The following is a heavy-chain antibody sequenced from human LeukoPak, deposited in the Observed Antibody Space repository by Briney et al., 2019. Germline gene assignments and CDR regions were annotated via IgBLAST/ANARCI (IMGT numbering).Heavy chain of an antibody. CDR1: GYTFTGYY. CDR3: ARANSGTYVFDF. V-gene: IGHV1-2*02. Sequence: ASVKVSCKASGYTFTGYYMHWVRQAPGQGLEWMGWINPDSGGTDYPQKFQGRVTMTRDMSISTAYMELSRLRSDDTAVYYCARANSGTYVFDFWGQGTLVTVSS. CDR2: INPDSGGT. D-gene: IGHD1-26*01. J-gene: IGHJ4*02.